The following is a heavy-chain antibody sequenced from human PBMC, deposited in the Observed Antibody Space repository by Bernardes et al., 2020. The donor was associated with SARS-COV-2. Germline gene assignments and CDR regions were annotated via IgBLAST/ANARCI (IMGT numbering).Heavy chain of an antibody. CDR1: GVTFSSYA. CDR3: AKSPDGYGDPHYGMDV. CDR2: ISGSGGST. J-gene: IGHJ6*02. Sequence: GGSLRLSRAASGVTFSSYAMSWVRQAPGKGLEWVSTISGSGGSTNYADSVKGRFTISRDNSKNTLYLQMNSLRAEDTAVYYCAKSPDGYGDPHYGMDVWGQGTTVTVSS. D-gene: IGHD4-17*01. V-gene: IGHV3-23*01.